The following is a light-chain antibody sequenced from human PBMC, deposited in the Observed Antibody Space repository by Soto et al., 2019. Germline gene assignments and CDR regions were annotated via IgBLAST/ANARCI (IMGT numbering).Light chain of an antibody. CDR2: TND. V-gene: IGLV1-44*01. J-gene: IGLJ3*02. Sequence: QSVLTQPPSASGTPGQRVTISCSGSNSNIGNNTVNWYQQVPGTAPKLLMETNDQRPSGVPDRFSGSKSSTSASLAISGLQSEDEADYYCAAWDDSLNCWVFGGGTKLTVL. CDR1: NSNIGNNT. CDR3: AAWDDSLNCWV.